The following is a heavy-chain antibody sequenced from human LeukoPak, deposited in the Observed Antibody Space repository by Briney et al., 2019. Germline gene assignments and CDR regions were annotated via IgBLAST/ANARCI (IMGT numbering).Heavy chain of an antibody. CDR2: INPNSGGT. V-gene: IGHV1-2*02. CDR1: GYTFTGYY. J-gene: IGHJ4*02. D-gene: IGHD3-3*01. CDR3: ARDPYDFWSGYYLYYFDY. Sequence: ASVKVSCKASGYTFTGYYMHWVRQAPGQGLEWMGWINPNSGGTNYAQKFQGRVTMTRDTSISTAYMELSRLRSDDTAAYYCARDPYDFWSGYYLYYFDYWGQGTLVTVSS.